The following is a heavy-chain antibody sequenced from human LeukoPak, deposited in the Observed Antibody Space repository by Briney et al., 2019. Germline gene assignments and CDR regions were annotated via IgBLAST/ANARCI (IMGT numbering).Heavy chain of an antibody. CDR1: GGSISSYY. J-gene: IGHJ3*02. CDR3: ARGIAVAGRAFDI. Sequence: PSETLSLTCTVSGGSISSYYWSWIRQPPGKGLEWIGYIYYSGSTNYNPSLKSRVTISVDTSKNQFSLKLSSVTAADTAMYYCARGIAVAGRAFDIWGQGTMVTVSS. D-gene: IGHD6-19*01. V-gene: IGHV4-59*01. CDR2: IYYSGST.